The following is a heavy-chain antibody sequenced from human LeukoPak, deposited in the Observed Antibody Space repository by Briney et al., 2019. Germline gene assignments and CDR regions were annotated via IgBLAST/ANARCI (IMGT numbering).Heavy chain of an antibody. CDR3: ARGRPSSSWLHYYYYYMDV. D-gene: IGHD6-13*01. CDR1: GGSISSYY. CDR2: LYYSGST. V-gene: IGHV4-59*01. Sequence: SETLSFTCTGSGGSISSYYWSWIGQPQGKGLGYIGYLYYSGSTYYNPSLKSRVTISVDTSKNQFSLKLSSVTAADTAVYYCARGRPSSSWLHYYYYYMDVWGKGTTVTVSS. J-gene: IGHJ6*03.